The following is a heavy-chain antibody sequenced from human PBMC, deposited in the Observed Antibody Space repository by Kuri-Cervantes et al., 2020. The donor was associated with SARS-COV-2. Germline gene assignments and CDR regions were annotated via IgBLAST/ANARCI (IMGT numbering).Heavy chain of an antibody. CDR1: GFTFSDYY. D-gene: IGHD2-2*01. CDR3: ARSSVPAEFDY. V-gene: IGHV3-11*04. J-gene: IGHJ4*02. CDR2: ISSSGSTI. Sequence: GGSLRLSCAASGFTFSDYYMSWIRQAQGKELEWVSYISSSGSTIYYADSVKGRFTISRDNAKNSLYLQMNSLRAEDTAVYYCARSSVPAEFDYWGQGTLVTVSS.